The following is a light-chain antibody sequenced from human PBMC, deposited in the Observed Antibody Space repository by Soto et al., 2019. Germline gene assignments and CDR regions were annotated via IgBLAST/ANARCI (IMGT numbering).Light chain of an antibody. Sequence: IVMTQSPDSLAVSLVERATINCESSQSVLYSSNNKNYLAWYQRKPGQPPKLLIYWASTRESGVPDRFSGSGSGTDFTLTISSLQVEDVAVYYCQQYYSTPITFGQGTRLEIK. CDR1: QSVLYSSNNKNY. CDR2: WAS. V-gene: IGKV4-1*01. CDR3: QQYYSTPIT. J-gene: IGKJ5*01.